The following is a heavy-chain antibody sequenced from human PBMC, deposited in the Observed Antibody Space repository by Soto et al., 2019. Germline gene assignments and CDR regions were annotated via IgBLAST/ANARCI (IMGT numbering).Heavy chain of an antibody. J-gene: IGHJ3*02. CDR1: GFTFSSYA. CDR2: ISGSGGST. V-gene: IGHV3-23*01. CDR3: ARAELLWFGEFGAFDI. Sequence: PGESLKNSCAASGFTFSSYAMIWVRQAPGKGLEWVSAISGSGGSTYYADSVKGRFTISRDNSKNTLYLQMNSLRAEDTAVYYCARAELLWFGEFGAFDIWGQGTMVTVSS. D-gene: IGHD3-10*01.